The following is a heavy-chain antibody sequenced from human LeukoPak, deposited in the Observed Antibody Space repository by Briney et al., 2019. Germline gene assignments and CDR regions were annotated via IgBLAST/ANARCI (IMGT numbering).Heavy chain of an antibody. Sequence: GASVKVSCKASGGTFSSYAISWVRQAPGQGLEWMGGIIPIFGTANYARKFQGRVTITADESTSTAYMELSSLRSEDTAVYYCARAHSPTYYYDSSGYFDYWGQGTLVTVSS. CDR2: IIPIFGTA. CDR3: ARAHSPTYYYDSSGYFDY. CDR1: GGTFSSYA. J-gene: IGHJ4*02. D-gene: IGHD3-22*01. V-gene: IGHV1-69*13.